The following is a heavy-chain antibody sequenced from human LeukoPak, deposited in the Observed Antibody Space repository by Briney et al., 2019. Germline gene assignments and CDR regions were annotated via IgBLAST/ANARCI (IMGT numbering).Heavy chain of an antibody. CDR1: GYTFINHW. V-gene: IGHV1-46*01. Sequence: GASVKVSCKASGYTFINHWMHWVRQAPGQGLEWVGLINPTGTTTLYAQKFQGRITLTRDMSATTDYMELSSLTSEDTAVYYCARDNSVGGIARWFDPWGQGTLVTVSS. D-gene: IGHD1-26*01. J-gene: IGHJ5*02. CDR2: INPTGTTT. CDR3: ARDNSVGGIARWFDP.